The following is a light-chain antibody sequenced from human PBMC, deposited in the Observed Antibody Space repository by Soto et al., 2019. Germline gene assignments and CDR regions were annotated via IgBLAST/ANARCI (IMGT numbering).Light chain of an antibody. Sequence: QLVLTQSPSASASLGASVKLTCTLSSGHSSYAIAWHQQQPEKGPRYLMKLNSDGSHSKGDGIPDRFSGSSSGAERYLTISSLQSEHEADYYCQTWGTGIHYVFGTGTKVTVL. J-gene: IGLJ1*01. CDR2: LNSDGSH. V-gene: IGLV4-69*01. CDR3: QTWGTGIHYV. CDR1: SGHSSYA.